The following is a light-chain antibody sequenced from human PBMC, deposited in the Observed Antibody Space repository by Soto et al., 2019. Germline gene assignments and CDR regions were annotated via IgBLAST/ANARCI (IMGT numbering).Light chain of an antibody. CDR1: QGIGDT. CDR3: KPYNNWPLT. Sequence: VMSQSPATLSVSPVEGASPSRRPSQGIGDTLAWYQHKPGQTHRLLSYDTSTRATGVPTRFSGSRSGAEFTLTINSLQSEDFAVYSCKPYNNWPLTFGRGTKVDIK. CDR2: DTS. J-gene: IGKJ4*01. V-gene: IGKV3-15*01.